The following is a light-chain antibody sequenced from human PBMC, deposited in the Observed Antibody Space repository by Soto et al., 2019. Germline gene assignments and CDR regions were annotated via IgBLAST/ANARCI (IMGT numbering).Light chain of an antibody. CDR1: QGISSY. J-gene: IGKJ2*01. CDR2: AAS. V-gene: IGKV1-8*01. Sequence: AIRMTQSPSSLSASTGDRVTITCRASQGISSYLAWYQQKPGKAPKLLLYAASTLQSGVPSRFSGSGSGTDFTLTISCLQSEDFATYYCQQYYRYPPYTFGQGTKLEIK. CDR3: QQYYRYPPYT.